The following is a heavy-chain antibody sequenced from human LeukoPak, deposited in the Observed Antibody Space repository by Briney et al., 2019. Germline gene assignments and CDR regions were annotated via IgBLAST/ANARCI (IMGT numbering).Heavy chain of an antibody. CDR2: ISYDGSNK. CDR3: AKVEGSGSLVRYYFDY. V-gene: IGHV3-30*18. CDR1: GFTFSSYG. D-gene: IGHD3-10*01. J-gene: IGHJ4*02. Sequence: QPARSLRLSCAASGFTFSSYGMHWVRQAPGKGLEWVAVISYDGSNKYYADSVKGRFTISRDNSKNTLYLQMNSLRAEDTAVFYCAKVEGSGSLVRYYFDYWGQGTLVTVSS.